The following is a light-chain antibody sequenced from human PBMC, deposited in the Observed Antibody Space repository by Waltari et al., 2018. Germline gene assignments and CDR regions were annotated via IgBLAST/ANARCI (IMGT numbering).Light chain of an antibody. CDR2: DVS. Sequence: QSALTQPASVSGSPGQSITISCTGTSRHARCSHYITWYQQHPGKAPKLMIYDVSKRPSGVSNRFSGSKSGNTASLTISGLQAEDEADYYCSSYTSSSTFVVFGGGTKLTVL. CDR3: SSYTSSSTFVV. CDR1: SRHARCSHY. J-gene: IGLJ2*01. V-gene: IGLV2-14*01.